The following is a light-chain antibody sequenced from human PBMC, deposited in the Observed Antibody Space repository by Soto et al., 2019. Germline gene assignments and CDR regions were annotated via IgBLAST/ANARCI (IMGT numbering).Light chain of an antibody. CDR3: ATWDDTLRTWV. Sequence: QSVLTQPPSASGTPGQRVTISCSGSGSNIGSNTVNWYQQIPGTAPKLLIYNNNQRPSGVPDRFSGSKSGTSASLAISGLQSEDEADYPCATWDDTLRTWVFGGGTKLTVL. J-gene: IGLJ3*02. V-gene: IGLV1-44*01. CDR2: NNN. CDR1: GSNIGSNT.